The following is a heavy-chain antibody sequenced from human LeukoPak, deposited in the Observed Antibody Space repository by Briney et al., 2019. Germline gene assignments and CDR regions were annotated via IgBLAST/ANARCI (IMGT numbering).Heavy chain of an antibody. CDR3: ARHGTRTQFYFYY. D-gene: IGHD1-7*01. V-gene: IGHV4-4*09. CDR1: GGSISSYY. J-gene: IGHJ4*02. Sequence: SETLSLTCTVSGGSISSYYWSWIRQPPGKGLEWIGYIYTSGSTNYNPSLKSRGTISVDTSKNQFSLKLSSVTAADTAVYYCARHGTRTQFYFYYWGQGTLVTVSS. CDR2: IYTSGST.